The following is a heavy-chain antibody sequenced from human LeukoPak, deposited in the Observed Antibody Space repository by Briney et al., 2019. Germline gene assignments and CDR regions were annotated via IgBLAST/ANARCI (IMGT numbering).Heavy chain of an antibody. V-gene: IGHV3-53*01. CDR2: IYSGGST. CDR3: ARNLKYCSSTSCPWNWFDP. D-gene: IGHD2-2*01. J-gene: IGHJ5*02. Sequence: GGSLRLSCAVSGFFVSSKYINWVRQAPGRGLEWVSVIYSGGSTYYADSVKGRFTISRDTSKNTVHLQMNTLRAEDTAVYYCARNLKYCSSTSCPWNWFDPWGQGTLVTVSS. CDR1: GFFVSSKY.